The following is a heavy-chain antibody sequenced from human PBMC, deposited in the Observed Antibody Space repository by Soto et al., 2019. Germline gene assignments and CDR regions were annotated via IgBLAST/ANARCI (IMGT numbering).Heavy chain of an antibody. V-gene: IGHV1-18*01. CDR1: SYTFTSYS. CDR2: VSPFNGNT. CDR3: ARGQVILAPRHNWFDP. Sequence: ASVKVSCKASSYTFTSYSINWVGQAPGQGLEWMGGVSPFNGNTEYAQKFQGRVTMTTDTSTSTAYMELRSLRSFVTAMYYSARGQVILAPRHNWFDPWG. J-gene: IGHJ5*02. D-gene: IGHD2-21*01.